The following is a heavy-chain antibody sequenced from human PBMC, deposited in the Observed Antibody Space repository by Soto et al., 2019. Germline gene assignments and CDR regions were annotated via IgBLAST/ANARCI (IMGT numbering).Heavy chain of an antibody. J-gene: IGHJ4*02. V-gene: IGHV3-30-3*01. CDR1: GFTFSSYA. D-gene: IGHD3-3*01. CDR2: ISYDGSNK. CDR3: ARDLSPFWKPIYNEYYFDY. Sequence: GGSLRLSCTASGFTFSSYAMHWVRQAPGKGLEWVAVISYDGSNKYYADSVKGRFTISRDNSKNTLYLQMNSLRAEETAVYYWARDLSPFWKPIYNEYYFDYWGQGTLVTVSS.